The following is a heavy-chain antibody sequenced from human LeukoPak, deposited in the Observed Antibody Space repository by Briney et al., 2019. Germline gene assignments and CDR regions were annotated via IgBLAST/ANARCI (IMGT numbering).Heavy chain of an antibody. D-gene: IGHD5-18*01. CDR3: ARAQDTAMVTTRTYYFDY. CDR2: INPSGGST. J-gene: IGHJ4*02. CDR1: GYTFTIYY. V-gene: IGHV1-46*01. Sequence: GASVKVSCKASGYTFTIYYMHWVRQAPGQGLEWMGIINPSGGSTSYAQKFQGRVTMTRDMSTSTVYMELSSLRSEDTAVYYCARAQDTAMVTTRTYYFDYWGQGTLVTVSS.